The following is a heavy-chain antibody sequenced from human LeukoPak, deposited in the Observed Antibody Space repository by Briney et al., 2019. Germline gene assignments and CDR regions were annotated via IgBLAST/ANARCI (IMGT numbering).Heavy chain of an antibody. CDR2: IYYSGST. D-gene: IGHD6-13*01. CDR3: ARDKAAAGTSYFDY. J-gene: IGHJ4*02. Sequence: PSETLSLTCTVSGGSISSGAYFWGWIRQPPRKGLEWIGTIYYSGSTYYNPSLKSRVTISVDSSKNQFSLRLSSVTAADTAVYYCARDKAAAGTSYFDYWGQGTLVTVSS. CDR1: GGSISSGAYF. V-gene: IGHV4-39*07.